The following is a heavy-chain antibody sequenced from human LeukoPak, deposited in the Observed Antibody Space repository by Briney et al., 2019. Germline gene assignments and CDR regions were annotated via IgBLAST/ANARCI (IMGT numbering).Heavy chain of an antibody. D-gene: IGHD2-15*01. CDR3: ARGRGPAGFFDF. CDR1: DGSISSGNYY. Sequence: SETLSLTCTVSDGSISSGNYYWSWIRQHPGKGLEWIGYIYYTGSTYFSPSLKSRVAISVDTSKSHFSLSLSSVTAADTAIYYCARGRGPAGFFDFWGQGTPVTVSS. J-gene: IGHJ4*02. CDR2: IYYTGST. V-gene: IGHV4-31*03.